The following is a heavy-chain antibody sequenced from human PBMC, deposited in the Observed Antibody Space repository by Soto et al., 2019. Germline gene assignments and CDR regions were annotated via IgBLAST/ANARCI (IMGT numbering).Heavy chain of an antibody. D-gene: IGHD3-22*01. J-gene: IGHJ5*02. Sequence: SETLSLTCTVSGGSISSSSYYWGWIRQPPGKGLEWIGSIYYSGSTYYNPSLKSRVTISVDTSKNQFSLKLSSVTAADTAVYYCARARPITMIVVDNYWFDPWGQGTLVTVSS. CDR1: GGSISSSSYY. CDR3: ARARPITMIVVDNYWFDP. CDR2: IYYSGST. V-gene: IGHV4-39*01.